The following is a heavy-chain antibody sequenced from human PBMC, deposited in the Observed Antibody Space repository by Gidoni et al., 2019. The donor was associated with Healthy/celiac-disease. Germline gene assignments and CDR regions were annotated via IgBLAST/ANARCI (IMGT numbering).Heavy chain of an antibody. J-gene: IGHJ4*02. CDR2: IKQDENEK. V-gene: IGHV3-7*01. CDR3: AREGRNWALPDY. CDR1: AFTYSSYW. Sequence: EVKLVPSGGGLVQTGRCLRLSRAASAFTYSSYWIVWVREAPGKGLEVVDNIKQDENEKYYVDSMKGRFTITKDNAKNSLYLKMNGLSAEDRAVYYCAREGRNWALPDYWGQGTLVTVSS. D-gene: IGHD7-27*01.